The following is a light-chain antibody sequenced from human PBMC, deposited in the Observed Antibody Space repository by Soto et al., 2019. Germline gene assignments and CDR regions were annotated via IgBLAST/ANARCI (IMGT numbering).Light chain of an antibody. Sequence: EIVMTQSPATLSVSPGERATLSCRASQSVSSNLAWYQQKPGQAPRLLIYGASTRATGIPARFSGSGSGTEFPLTISSLQSEDFAVYYCQQYNNSPQTFGQGTKVEIK. CDR2: GAS. CDR1: QSVSSN. V-gene: IGKV3-15*01. J-gene: IGKJ1*01. CDR3: QQYNNSPQT.